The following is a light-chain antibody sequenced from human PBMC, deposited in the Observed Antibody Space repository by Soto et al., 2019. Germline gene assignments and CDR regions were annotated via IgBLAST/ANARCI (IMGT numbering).Light chain of an antibody. Sequence: DIQLTQSPSTLSASVGDRVTITCRASQSITNWLAWYQQKPGKAPKVLIHMASSLKSGVPSRFSGSGSGTEFTLTISSLFPDDFATYYCQQYNSYPTFGQGTKVDIK. V-gene: IGKV1-5*03. CDR1: QSITNW. CDR3: QQYNSYPT. J-gene: IGKJ1*01. CDR2: MAS.